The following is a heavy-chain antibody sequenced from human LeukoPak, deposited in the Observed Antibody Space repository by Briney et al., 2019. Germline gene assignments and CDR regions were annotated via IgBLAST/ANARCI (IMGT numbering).Heavy chain of an antibody. D-gene: IGHD3-22*01. CDR3: AKQRDSSGFFFDY. CDR2: ISSSGSTI. Sequence: GGSLRLSCAASGFTFSDYYMSWIRQAPGKGLEWVSYISSSGSTIYYADSVKGRFTISRDNAKNSLYLQMNSLRAEDTAVYYCAKQRDSSGFFFDYWGQGTLVTVSS. V-gene: IGHV3-11*01. J-gene: IGHJ4*02. CDR1: GFTFSDYY.